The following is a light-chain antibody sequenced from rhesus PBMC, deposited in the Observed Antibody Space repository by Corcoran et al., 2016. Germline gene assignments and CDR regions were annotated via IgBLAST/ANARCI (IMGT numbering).Light chain of an antibody. J-gene: IGKJ2*01. V-gene: IGKV3-31*02. CDR2: GAS. Sequence: EIVMTQSPATLSLSPGERATLSCRASQSVSSYLAWYQQKPGQATRLLFYGASSRATCHPNRFRGSGSGTDFTLTISSREPEEFAVYYCQETSNLYSFGQGTKVEIK. CDR1: QSVSSY. CDR3: QETSNLYS.